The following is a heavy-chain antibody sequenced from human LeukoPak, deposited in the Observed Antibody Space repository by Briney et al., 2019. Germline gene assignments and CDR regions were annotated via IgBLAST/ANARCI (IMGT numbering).Heavy chain of an antibody. CDR1: GGSISSGDYY. J-gene: IGHJ6*04. Sequence: SRTLSLTCTVSGGSISSGDYYWSWIRQPPGKGLEWIGYIYYSGSTYYNPSLKSRVTISVDTSKNQFSLKLSSVTAADTAVYYCARVVPAAMGLEIYGMDVWGKGTTVTVSS. CDR3: ARVVPAAMGLEIYGMDV. CDR2: IYYSGST. D-gene: IGHD2-2*01. V-gene: IGHV4-30-4*01.